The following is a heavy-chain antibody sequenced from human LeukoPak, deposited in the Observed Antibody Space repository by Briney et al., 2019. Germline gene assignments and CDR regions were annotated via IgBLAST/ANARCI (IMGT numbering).Heavy chain of an antibody. V-gene: IGHV4-34*01. Sequence: SETLSLTCAVYGGTFSGYYWSWIRQPPGKGLEWIGEINHSGSTNYNPSLKSRVTISVDTSKNQFSLKLSSVTAADTAVYYCARKQMTYYYDSSGYYAHWGQGTLVTVSS. CDR3: ARKQMTYYYDSSGYYAH. CDR2: INHSGST. D-gene: IGHD3-22*01. CDR1: GGTFSGYY. J-gene: IGHJ4*02.